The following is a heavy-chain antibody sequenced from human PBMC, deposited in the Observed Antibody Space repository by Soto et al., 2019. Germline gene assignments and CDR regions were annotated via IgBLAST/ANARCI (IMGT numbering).Heavy chain of an antibody. Sequence: SVKVSCKASGVTFSSYAISWVRQAPGQGLEWMGGIIPIFGTANYAQKFQGRVTITADESTSTAYMELSSLRSEDTAVYYCARESGDAQSWFDPWGQGTLVTVSS. CDR3: ARESGDAQSWFDP. CDR1: GVTFSSYA. D-gene: IGHD2-21*02. J-gene: IGHJ5*02. CDR2: IIPIFGTA. V-gene: IGHV1-69*13.